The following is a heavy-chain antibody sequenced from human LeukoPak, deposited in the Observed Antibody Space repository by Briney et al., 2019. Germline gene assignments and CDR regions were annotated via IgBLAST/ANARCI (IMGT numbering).Heavy chain of an antibody. CDR2: ISGSGGST. CDR3: AKVPQQLVPEYFDY. CDR1: GFTFSSYA. V-gene: IGHV3-23*01. D-gene: IGHD6-13*01. J-gene: IGHJ4*02. Sequence: GRSLRLSCAASGFTFSSYAMSWVRQAPGKGLEWVSAISGSGGSTYYADSEKGRFTISRDNSKNTLYLQMSSLRAEDTAVYYCAKVPQQLVPEYFDYWGQGTLVTVSS.